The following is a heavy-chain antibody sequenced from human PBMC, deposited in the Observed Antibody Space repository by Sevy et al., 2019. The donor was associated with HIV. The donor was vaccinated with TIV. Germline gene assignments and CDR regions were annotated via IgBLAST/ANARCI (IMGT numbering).Heavy chain of an antibody. D-gene: IGHD3-16*01. CDR1: GFTFDDYA. Sequence: GGSLRRSCAASGFTFDDYAMHWVRHTPRKGLEWVSSVSWNSAYIKYADSVKGRFTITSDNAKKSVYLQMSSLRVEDTALYYCVKGTMVAIMALYDYFHIWGRGTMVTVSS. V-gene: IGHV3-9*01. CDR3: VKGTMVAIMALYDYFHI. J-gene: IGHJ3*02. CDR2: VSWNSAYI.